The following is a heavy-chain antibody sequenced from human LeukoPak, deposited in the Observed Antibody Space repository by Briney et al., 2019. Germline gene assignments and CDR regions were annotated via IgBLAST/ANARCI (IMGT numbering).Heavy chain of an antibody. V-gene: IGHV4-38-2*02. J-gene: IGHJ4*02. CDR3: ARYSSGYTKHFFDY. CDR1: GYSITSGYY. Sequence: SETLSLTCIVSGYSITSGYYWGWIRQPPGKGLEWIASIFHSGSTYYNPSLKSRVTISLDMSKNQLSLKLSSVTAADTAVYYCARYSSGYTKHFFDYWGQGTLVTVSS. CDR2: IFHSGST. D-gene: IGHD3-22*01.